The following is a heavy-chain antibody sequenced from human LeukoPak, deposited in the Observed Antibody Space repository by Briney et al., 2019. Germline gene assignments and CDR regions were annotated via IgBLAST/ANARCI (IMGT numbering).Heavy chain of an antibody. D-gene: IGHD5/OR15-5a*01. J-gene: IGHJ4*02. V-gene: IGHV1-18*01. CDR3: ARDISVYERSLNS. CDR2: ISTYNGNT. Sequence: ASVKVSCKASGYTFTRYGISWVRQAPGQGLEWMGWISTYNGNTDYAQKVQGRVTMTTDTSTSTAYMELRSLRSDDTAVYYCARDISVYERSLNSWGQGTLLTVSS. CDR1: GYTFTRYG.